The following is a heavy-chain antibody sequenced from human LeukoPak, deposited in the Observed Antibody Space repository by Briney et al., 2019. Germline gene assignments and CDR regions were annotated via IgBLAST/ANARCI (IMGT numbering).Heavy chain of an antibody. CDR2: VYFDGTT. CDR3: ARLTVGLFFDA. CDR1: NDPISNYF. D-gene: IGHD2-21*02. Sequence: SETLSLTCSVSNDPISNYFWSWVRQPPGKGLEWIGYVYFDGTTNYNPSLMDRVTISVNATKNQFSLRLNSVTALDTAVYYCARLTVGLFFDAWGQGALVTVSA. V-gene: IGHV4-59*08. J-gene: IGHJ4*02.